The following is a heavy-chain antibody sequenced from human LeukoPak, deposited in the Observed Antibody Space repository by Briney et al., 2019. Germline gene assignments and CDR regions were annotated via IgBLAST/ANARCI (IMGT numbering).Heavy chain of an antibody. D-gene: IGHD2-15*01. CDR3: ARLACSGGSCYSDY. J-gene: IGHJ4*02. V-gene: IGHV5-51*01. CDR2: IYPGDSDT. Sequence: GESLKISCKASGYSFTSYWIGWLRHMPAKSLEWMGIIYPGDSDTRYSPSFQGQVTISADKSISTAYLQWSSLKASDTAMYYCARLACSGGSCYSDYWGQGTLVTVSS. CDR1: GYSFTSYW.